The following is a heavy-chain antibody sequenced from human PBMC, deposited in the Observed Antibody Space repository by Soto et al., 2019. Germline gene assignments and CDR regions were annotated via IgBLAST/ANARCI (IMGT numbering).Heavy chain of an antibody. D-gene: IGHD6-13*01. CDR1: SGSISSSNW. Sequence: SETLSLTCAVSSGSISSSNWWSWVRQPPGKGLEWIGEIYHSGSTNYNPSLKSRVTISVDKSKNQFSLKLSSVTAADTAVYYCARDPRGQQLAEGYFDYWGQGTLVTVSS. CDR3: ARDPRGQQLAEGYFDY. CDR2: IYHSGST. V-gene: IGHV4-4*02. J-gene: IGHJ4*02.